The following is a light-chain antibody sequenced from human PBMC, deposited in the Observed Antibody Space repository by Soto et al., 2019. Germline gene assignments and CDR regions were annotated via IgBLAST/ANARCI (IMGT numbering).Light chain of an antibody. CDR2: GAS. CDR1: QSVSSSY. J-gene: IGKJ1*01. V-gene: IGKV3-20*01. CDR3: QQYNSSPPWT. Sequence: VLTQSPGTLSFSPGDSATLSCRDSQSVSSSYLAWYQQKPGQAPRLLIYGASTRATGIPDRFSGSGSGTDFTLTISRLEPEDFAVYYCQQYNSSPPWTFGRGTKVDIK.